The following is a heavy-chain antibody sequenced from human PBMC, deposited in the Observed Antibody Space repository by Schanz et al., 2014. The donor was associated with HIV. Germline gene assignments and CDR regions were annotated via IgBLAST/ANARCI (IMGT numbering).Heavy chain of an antibody. J-gene: IGHJ6*02. D-gene: IGHD6-6*01. V-gene: IGHV3-30*04. CDR2: ISYDGSNK. CDR3: ASTVYPYTGSSDYYYGMDV. Sequence: QVQLVESGGGVVQPGRSLRLSCAASGFTFSSYAMYWVRQAPGKGLEWVAVISYDGSNKYYADSVKGRFTISRDNAKNTLYLQMNSLRAEDTAVYYCASTVYPYTGSSDYYYGMDVWGQGTTVTVSS. CDR1: GFTFSSYA.